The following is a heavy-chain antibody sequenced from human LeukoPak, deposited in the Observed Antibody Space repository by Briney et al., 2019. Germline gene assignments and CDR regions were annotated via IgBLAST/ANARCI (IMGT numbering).Heavy chain of an antibody. CDR3: ARHIGYSSGWYDAFDI. V-gene: IGHV1-18*01. CDR1: GYTFTSYG. J-gene: IGHJ3*02. D-gene: IGHD6-19*01. Sequence: ASVKVSCKASGYTFTSYGICWVRQAPGQGLEWMGWISAYNGNTNYAQKLQGRVTMTTDTSTSTAYMDLRSLRSDDTAVYYCARHIGYSSGWYDAFDIWGQRTTVTVSS. CDR2: ISAYNGNT.